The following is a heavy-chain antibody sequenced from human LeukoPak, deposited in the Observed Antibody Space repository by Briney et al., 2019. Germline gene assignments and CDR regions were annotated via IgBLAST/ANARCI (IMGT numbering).Heavy chain of an antibody. J-gene: IGHJ4*02. D-gene: IGHD5-18*01. CDR1: GFTFSSYA. Sequence: GGSLRLSCAASGFTFSSYAMSWVRQAPGKRLEWVSAISGSGGSTYYADSVKGRFTISRDNSKNTLYLQMSSLRAEDTAVYYCAKENNTAMVKRMFDYWGQGTLVTVSS. V-gene: IGHV3-23*01. CDR3: AKENNTAMVKRMFDY. CDR2: ISGSGGST.